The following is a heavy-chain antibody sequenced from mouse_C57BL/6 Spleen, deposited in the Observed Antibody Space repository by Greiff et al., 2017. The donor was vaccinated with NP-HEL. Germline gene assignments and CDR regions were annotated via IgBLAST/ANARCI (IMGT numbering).Heavy chain of an antibody. CDR2: IWSGGST. V-gene: IGHV2-2*01. CDR3: ARNSDDGYSYFDY. CDR1: GFSLTSYG. Sequence: QVQLKESGPGLVQPSQSLSITCTVSGFSLTSYGVHWVRQSPGKGLEWLGVIWSGGSTDYNAAFISRLSISKDNSKSQVFFKMNSLQADDTAIYYCARNSDDGYSYFDYWGQSTTLTVSS. D-gene: IGHD2-3*01. J-gene: IGHJ2*01.